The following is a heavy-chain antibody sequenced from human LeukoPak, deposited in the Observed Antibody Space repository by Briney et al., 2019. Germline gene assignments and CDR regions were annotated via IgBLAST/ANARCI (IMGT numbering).Heavy chain of an antibody. CDR3: ARVAAVSGNTGYFDY. V-gene: IGHV1-69*13. D-gene: IGHD6-19*01. CDR1: GGTFSSYA. J-gene: IGHJ4*02. CDR2: IIPIFGTA. Sequence: SVKVSCKASGGTFSSYAISWVRQAPGQGLEWMGGIIPIFGTANYAQKFQGRVTITADESTSTAYMELSSLRSEDTAVYYCARVAAVSGNTGYFDYWGQGTLVTVSS.